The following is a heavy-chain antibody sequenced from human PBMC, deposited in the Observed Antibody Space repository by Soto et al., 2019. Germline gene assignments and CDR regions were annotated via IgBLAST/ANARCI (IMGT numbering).Heavy chain of an antibody. V-gene: IGHV3-30*18. CDR3: AKDGGPVYCNSPGCSAKHFDY. CDR1: GFTFSNYG. Sequence: QVQLVESGGGVVQPGRSLRLSCAASGFTFSNYGMHWVRQAPGKGLEWVAIISYDGDNEYYADSVRGRFTISRDNSKNTLYLQTSSLRHEDTAVYYCAKDGGPVYCNSPGCSAKHFDYWGQGTLGTVSS. D-gene: IGHD2-2*01. CDR2: ISYDGDNE. J-gene: IGHJ4*02.